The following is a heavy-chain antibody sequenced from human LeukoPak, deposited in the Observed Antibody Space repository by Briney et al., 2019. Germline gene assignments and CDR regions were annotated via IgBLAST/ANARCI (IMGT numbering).Heavy chain of an antibody. CDR2: ISTSDSYM. V-gene: IGHV3-21*04. D-gene: IGHD3-22*01. CDR3: AKGRAYYYDSSGLDI. Sequence: GGSLRLSCAASGFNFSTSRMNWVRQAPGKGLEWVSSISTSDSYMYYGDSVRGRFTISRDNTRNSVYLQMNSLRAEDTAVFYCAKGRAYYYDSSGLDIWGQGTMVTVSS. J-gene: IGHJ3*02. CDR1: GFNFSTSR.